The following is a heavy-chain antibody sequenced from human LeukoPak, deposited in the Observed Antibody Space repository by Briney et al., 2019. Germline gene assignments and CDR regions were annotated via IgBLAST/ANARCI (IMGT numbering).Heavy chain of an antibody. CDR2: IKQDGSEK. D-gene: IGHD6-13*01. CDR1: GFTFRSFW. J-gene: IGHJ4*02. CDR3: ARDGLSAALGY. V-gene: IGHV3-7*01. Sequence: PGGSLRLSCAASGFTFRSFWMSWVRQAPGKGLEWVANIKQDGSEKYYVDSVKGRFTISRDNAKNSLYLQVNSLRAEDTAVYYCARDGLSAALGYWGQGTLVTVSS.